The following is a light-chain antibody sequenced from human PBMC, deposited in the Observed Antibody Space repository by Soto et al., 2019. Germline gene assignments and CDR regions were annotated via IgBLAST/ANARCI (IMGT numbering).Light chain of an antibody. CDR1: QSVSST. J-gene: IGKJ4*01. CDR3: QQYNYWLT. V-gene: IGKV3-15*01. Sequence: EIVMTQSPDTLSVSPGERATLFCRASQSVSSTVAWYQQRPGQAPRLLIYGASTRATGIPARFSGSGSGTEFTLTISSLQSEDFAVYYCQQYNYWLTCGRGTKVDIK. CDR2: GAS.